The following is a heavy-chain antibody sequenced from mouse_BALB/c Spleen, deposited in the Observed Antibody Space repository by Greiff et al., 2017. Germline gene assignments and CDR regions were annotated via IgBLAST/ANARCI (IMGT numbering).Heavy chain of an antibody. V-gene: IGHV1-87*01. CDR2: IYPGDGDT. Sequence: QVQLQQSGAELARPGASVKLSCKASGYTFTSYWMQWVKQRPGQGLEWIGAIYPGDGDTRYTQKFKGKATLTADKSSSTAYMQLSSLASEDSAVYYCARGPIYDGYAMDYWGQGTSVTVSS. J-gene: IGHJ4*01. CDR1: GYTFTSYW. CDR3: ARGPIYDGYAMDY. D-gene: IGHD2-3*01.